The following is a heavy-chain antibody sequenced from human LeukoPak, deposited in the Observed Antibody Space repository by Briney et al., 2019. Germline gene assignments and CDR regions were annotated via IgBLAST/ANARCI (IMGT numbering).Heavy chain of an antibody. J-gene: IGHJ6*04. V-gene: IGHV3-23*01. D-gene: IGHD3-10*02. Sequence: GALRLSCAASGFTFSTYGMSWVRQAPGKGLEWAAAITGSGGSTFYADSVKGRFTISRDNAKNSLYLQMNSLRAEDTAVYYCAELGITMIGGVWGKGTTVTISS. CDR1: GFTFSTYG. CDR3: AELGITMIGGV. CDR2: ITGSGGST.